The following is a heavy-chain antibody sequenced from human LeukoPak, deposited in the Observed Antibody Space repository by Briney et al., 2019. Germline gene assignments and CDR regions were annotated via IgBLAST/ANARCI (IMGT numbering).Heavy chain of an antibody. CDR2: IYPGDSDT. Sequence: GESLKISCKGSGYSFTSYWIGWVRQMPGKGLEWMGIIYPGDSDTRYSPSFQGKVTISAAKSISTAYLQWSSLKASDTAMYYCARHLRTEVERPFDIWGQGTMVTVSS. CDR3: ARHLRTEVERPFDI. D-gene: IGHD1-1*01. J-gene: IGHJ3*02. V-gene: IGHV5-51*01. CDR1: GYSFTSYW.